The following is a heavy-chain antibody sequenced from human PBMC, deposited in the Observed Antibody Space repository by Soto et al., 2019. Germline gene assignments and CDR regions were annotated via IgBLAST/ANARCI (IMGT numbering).Heavy chain of an antibody. V-gene: IGHV4-30-2*01. CDR1: GGSISSGGYS. CDR2: IYHSGST. CDR3: ARAPRGNYGYPSYFDY. J-gene: IGHJ4*02. Sequence: SETLSLTCAVSGGSISSGGYSWSWIRQPPGKGLEWIGYIYHSGSTYYNPSLKSRVTISVDTSKNQFSLKLSSVTAADTAVYYCARAPRGNYGYPSYFDYWGQGTPVTVSS. D-gene: IGHD1-7*01.